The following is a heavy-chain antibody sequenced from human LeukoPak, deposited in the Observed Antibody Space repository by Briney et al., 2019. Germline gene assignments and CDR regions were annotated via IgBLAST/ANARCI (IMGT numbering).Heavy chain of an antibody. CDR1: GGSITKNGYY. J-gene: IGHJ2*01. CDR3: AMRRWDCGGDCYRRWYFDL. D-gene: IGHD2-21*02. Sequence: SETLSFTCSVSGGSITKNGYYWGWIRQSPETGLEWIGSMHYSGSTYYNPSLNSRVTISVDKSKNQFSLKLSSVTAADTAVYYCAMRRWDCGGDCYRRWYFDLWGRGTLVTVSS. V-gene: IGHV4-39*07. CDR2: MHYSGST.